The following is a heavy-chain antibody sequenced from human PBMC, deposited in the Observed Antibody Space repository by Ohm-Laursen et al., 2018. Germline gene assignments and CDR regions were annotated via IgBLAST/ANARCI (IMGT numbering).Heavy chain of an antibody. Sequence: SLRLSCAASGFTFSTYAMTWVRQAPGKGLEWVSTISASGRSTYYADSVKGRFTISRDNSKNTLYLLMSSVRAEDTAVYYCTRGATLDVWGQGTTVTVSS. J-gene: IGHJ6*02. CDR2: ISASGRST. V-gene: IGHV3-23*01. D-gene: IGHD5-12*01. CDR1: GFTFSTYA. CDR3: TRGATLDV.